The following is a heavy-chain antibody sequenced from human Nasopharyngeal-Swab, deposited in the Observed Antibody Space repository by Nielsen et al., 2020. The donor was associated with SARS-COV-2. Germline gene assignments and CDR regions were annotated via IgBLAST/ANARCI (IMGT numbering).Heavy chain of an antibody. J-gene: IGHJ2*01. CDR2: IDPSDSYT. D-gene: IGHD2-15*01. V-gene: IGHV5-10-1*01. CDR3: ARRRSGYCSGGSCYRGWYFDL. Sequence: GESLKISCKGSGYSFTSYWISWVRQMPGKGLEWMGRIDPSDSYTNYSPSFQGHVTISADKSISTAYLQWSSLKASDTAMYYCARRRSGYCSGGSCYRGWYFDLWGRGTLVTVSS. CDR1: GYSFTSYW.